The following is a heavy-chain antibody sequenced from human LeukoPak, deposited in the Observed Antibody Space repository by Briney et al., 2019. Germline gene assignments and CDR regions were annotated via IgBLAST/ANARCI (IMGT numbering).Heavy chain of an antibody. CDR1: GFAFSSYA. CDR2: ISESGGST. D-gene: IGHD1-26*01. CDR3: AKGHYNGSSTYYFDY. Sequence: PGGSLRLSCAASGFAFSSYAMSWVRQAPGKGLEWVSGISESGGSTYYAGSVKGRLTISRDNSKNTLYLQMNSLRVEDTAVYYCAKGHYNGSSTYYFDYSGQGTLVTVSS. V-gene: IGHV3-23*01. J-gene: IGHJ4*02.